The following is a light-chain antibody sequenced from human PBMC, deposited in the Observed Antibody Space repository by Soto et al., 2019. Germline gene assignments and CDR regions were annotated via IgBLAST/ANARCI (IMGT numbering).Light chain of an antibody. Sequence: DIQMTQSPPSLSASVGDRVTITCRASQGIRNYVAWYQQIPGKAPKLLIYAASTLQSGVPSRVSGSGSGTDFTLPINGRQPEDVATYSSQKYSSVPVFGPGTKVEIK. CDR3: QKYSSVPV. V-gene: IGKV1-27*01. CDR1: QGIRNY. J-gene: IGKJ3*01. CDR2: AAS.